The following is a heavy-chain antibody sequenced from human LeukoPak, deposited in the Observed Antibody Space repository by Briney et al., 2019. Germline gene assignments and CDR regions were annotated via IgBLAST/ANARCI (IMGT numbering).Heavy chain of an antibody. D-gene: IGHD1-14*01. Sequence: GGSLRLSCTASGLTFSDYYMNWIRQAPGKGLEWLSFISRGGSPIYYADSVKGRFTISRDNAKNSLYLQMNSLRVEDTAMYYCVITAGPPTDHWGQGALVTVYS. CDR1: GLTFSDYY. V-gene: IGHV3-11*04. CDR3: VITAGPPTDH. CDR2: ISRGGSPI. J-gene: IGHJ4*01.